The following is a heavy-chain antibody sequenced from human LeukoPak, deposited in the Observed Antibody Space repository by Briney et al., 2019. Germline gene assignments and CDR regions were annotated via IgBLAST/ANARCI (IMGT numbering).Heavy chain of an antibody. CDR1: GGSISGNY. CDR3: AVRAAVSGVITPFDY. CDR2: VSHSGSA. Sequence: PSETLSLTCTVSGGSISGNYWSWIRQPPGKGLEWLGYVSHSGSANYNPSLRSRVTFSVDTSKNQFSLRLTSVTPADTAVYYCAVRAAVSGVITPFDYWGQGTLVTVSS. J-gene: IGHJ4*02. V-gene: IGHV4-59*01. D-gene: IGHD3-3*01.